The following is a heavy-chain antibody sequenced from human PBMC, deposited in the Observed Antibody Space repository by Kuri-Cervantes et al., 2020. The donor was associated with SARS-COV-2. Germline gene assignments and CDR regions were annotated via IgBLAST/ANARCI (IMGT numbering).Heavy chain of an antibody. CDR3: ARDPEYSSGWYERGDYFDY. CDR2: ISYDGSNK. V-gene: IGHV3-30-3*01. Sequence: GESLKISCAASGFTFSSYAMHWVRQAPGKGLEWVAVISYDGSNKYYADSVKGRFTISRDNSKNTLYLQMNSLRAEDTAVYYCARDPEYSSGWYERGDYFDYWGQGTLVTVSS. J-gene: IGHJ4*02. D-gene: IGHD6-19*01. CDR1: GFTFSSYA.